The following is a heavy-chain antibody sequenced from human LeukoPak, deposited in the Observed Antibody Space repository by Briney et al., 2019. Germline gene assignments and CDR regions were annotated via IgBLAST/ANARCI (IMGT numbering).Heavy chain of an antibody. CDR2: INPNSGGT. D-gene: IGHD3-22*01. V-gene: IGHV1-2*02. CDR1: GGTFSSYA. CDR3: ARFRSSFHSTDSGYSNWFDY. Sequence: ASVKVSCKASGGTFSSYAISWVRRAPGQGLEWMGWINPNSGGTNYAQKFQGRVTMTRDTSIRTAYMDLTRLRSDDTAVYYCARFRSSFHSTDSGYSNWFDYWGQGTLVTVSS. J-gene: IGHJ4*02.